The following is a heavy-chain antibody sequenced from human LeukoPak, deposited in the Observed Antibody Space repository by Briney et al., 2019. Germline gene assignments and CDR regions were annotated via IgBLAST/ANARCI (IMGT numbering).Heavy chain of an antibody. J-gene: IGHJ4*02. Sequence: GGSLRLSCAASGFTFSSYGMNWVRQTPGKGLEWVSYIGTSSSTIYYADSVKGRFTISRDSAKNSPYLQMNGLRDEDTAVYYCARHDYGGNSGDYWGQGTLVTVSS. CDR2: IGTSSSTI. CDR3: ARHDYGGNSGDY. V-gene: IGHV3-48*02. CDR1: GFTFSSYG. D-gene: IGHD4-23*01.